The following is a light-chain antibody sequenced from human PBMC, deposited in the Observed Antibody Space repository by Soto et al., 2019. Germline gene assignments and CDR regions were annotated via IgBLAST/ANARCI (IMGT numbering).Light chain of an antibody. V-gene: IGKV3-11*01. CDR1: QSVSSY. Sequence: PGERATLSCRASQSVSSYLAWYQQKPGQAPRLLIYDASNRATGIPARFSGSGSGTDFTLTISSLQPEDVATYYCQKYNSAPLTFGGGTTGDIK. J-gene: IGKJ4*01. CDR2: DAS. CDR3: QKYNSAPLT.